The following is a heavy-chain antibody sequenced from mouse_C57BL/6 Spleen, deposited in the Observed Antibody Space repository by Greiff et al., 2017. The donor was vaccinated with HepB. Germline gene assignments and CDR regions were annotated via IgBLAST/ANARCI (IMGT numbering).Heavy chain of an antibody. D-gene: IGHD3-2*02. J-gene: IGHJ3*01. Sequence: QVQLQQPGAELVMPGASVKLSCKASGYTFTSYWMHWVKQRPGQGLEWIGEIDPSDSYTNYNQKFKGKSTLTVDKSSSTAYMQLSSLTSEDSAVYYCARGATAQATGFAYWGQGTLVTVSA. CDR1: GYTFTSYW. CDR2: IDPSDSYT. CDR3: ARGATAQATGFAY. V-gene: IGHV1-69*01.